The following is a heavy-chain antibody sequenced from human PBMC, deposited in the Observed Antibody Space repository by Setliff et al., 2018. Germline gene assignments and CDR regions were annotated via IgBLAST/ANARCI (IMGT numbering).Heavy chain of an antibody. J-gene: IGHJ4*02. Sequence: SETLSLTCTVSGGSISSSSYYWGWIRQPPGKGLEWIGSIYYSGSTYYNPSLKSRVTIPVDTSKNQFSLKLSSVTAADTAVYYCARRETYYNFWSGYYAYWGQGTLVTVSS. CDR2: IYYSGST. CDR1: GGSISSSSYY. D-gene: IGHD3-3*01. V-gene: IGHV4-39*07. CDR3: ARRETYYNFWSGYYAY.